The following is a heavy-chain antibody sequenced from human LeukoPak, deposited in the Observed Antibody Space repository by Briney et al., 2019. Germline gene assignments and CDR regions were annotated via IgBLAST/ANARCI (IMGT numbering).Heavy chain of an antibody. CDR2: INPNSGGT. Sequence: ASVKVSCKASGYTFTGYYMHWLRQAPGQGLEWMGWINPNSGGTNYAQKFQGRVTMTRDTSISTAYMELSRLRSDDTAVYYCARWETAYYYYGMDVWGQGTTVTVSS. J-gene: IGHJ6*02. D-gene: IGHD1-26*01. V-gene: IGHV1-2*02. CDR3: ARWETAYYYYGMDV. CDR1: GYTFTGYY.